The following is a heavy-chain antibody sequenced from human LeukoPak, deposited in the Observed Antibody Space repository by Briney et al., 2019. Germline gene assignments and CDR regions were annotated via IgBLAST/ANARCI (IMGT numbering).Heavy chain of an antibody. Sequence: PGGSLRLSCVGSGFSISNYWMSWVRQTPGKGLEWVANIKQDGSEKYYVDSVKGRFTISRDNAKNSLYLQMNSLRAEDTAVYYCARAISDSSGWYYYYYMDVWGKGATVTVSS. CDR2: IKQDGSEK. D-gene: IGHD6-19*01. V-gene: IGHV3-7*01. CDR1: GFSISNYW. CDR3: ARAISDSSGWYYYYYMDV. J-gene: IGHJ6*03.